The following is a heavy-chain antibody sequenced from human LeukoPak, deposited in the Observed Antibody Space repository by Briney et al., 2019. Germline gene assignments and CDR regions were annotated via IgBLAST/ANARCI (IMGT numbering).Heavy chain of an antibody. Sequence: GGSLRLSCAASGFTFSSYAMSWVRQAPGKGLEWVSAISGSGGSTYYADSVKGRFTISRDNSENTLYLQMNGLRAEDTAVYYCAKDSRIAAAGYWYFDLWGRGTLVTVSS. D-gene: IGHD6-13*01. CDR2: ISGSGGST. J-gene: IGHJ2*01. CDR3: AKDSRIAAAGYWYFDL. V-gene: IGHV3-23*01. CDR1: GFTFSSYA.